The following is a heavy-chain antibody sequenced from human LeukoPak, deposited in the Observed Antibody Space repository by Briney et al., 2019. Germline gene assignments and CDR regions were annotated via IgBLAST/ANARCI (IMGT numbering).Heavy chain of an antibody. D-gene: IGHD6-13*01. J-gene: IGHJ1*01. CDR2: INPSGGST. V-gene: IGHV1-46*01. CDR3: ARDLAAGFRYFQH. CDR1: GYTFTSYY. Sequence: ASVKVSCKASGYTFTSYYIHWVRQAPGQGLEWMGIINPSGGSTSYAQKFQGSVTMTRDTSTSTVYMELSSLRSEDTAVYYCARDLAAGFRYFQHWGQGTLVTVSS.